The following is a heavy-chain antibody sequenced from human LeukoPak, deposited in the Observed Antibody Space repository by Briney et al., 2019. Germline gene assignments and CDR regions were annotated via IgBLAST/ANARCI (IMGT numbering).Heavy chain of an antibody. CDR2: IYYSGST. D-gene: IGHD3-10*01. CDR1: GGSISSSSYY. J-gene: IGHJ6*02. V-gene: IGHV4-39*07. Sequence: SETLSLTCTVSGGSISSSSYYWGWIRQPPGKGLEWIGSIYYSGSTYYNPSLKSRVTISVDTSKNQFSLRLSSVTAADTAVYYCARDPPSVWFGELSLQGAYYYYGMDVWGQGTTVTVSS. CDR3: ARDPPSVWFGELSLQGAYYYYGMDV.